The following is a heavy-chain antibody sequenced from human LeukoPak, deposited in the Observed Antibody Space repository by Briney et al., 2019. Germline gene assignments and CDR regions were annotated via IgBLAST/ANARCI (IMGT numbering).Heavy chain of an antibody. Sequence: ASVKVTCKVSGYTLTELSMHWVRQAPGKGLEWMGGFDPEDGETIYAQKFQGRVTMTEDTSTDTAYMELSSLRSEDTAVYYCATASSGWYGYFDYWGQGTLVTVSS. CDR3: ATASSGWYGYFDY. V-gene: IGHV1-24*01. D-gene: IGHD6-19*01. J-gene: IGHJ4*02. CDR1: GYTLTELS. CDR2: FDPEDGET.